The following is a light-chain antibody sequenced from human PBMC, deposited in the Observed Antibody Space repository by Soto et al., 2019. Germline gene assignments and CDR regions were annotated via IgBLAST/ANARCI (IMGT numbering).Light chain of an antibody. V-gene: IGKV3-20*01. CDR1: QSVSSSY. CDR3: QQYGSSLTWT. CDR2: GAS. J-gene: IGKJ1*01. Sequence: EVVLTQSPGTLSLSPGERATLSCRASQSVSSSYLAWYQQKPGQAPRLLIYGASSSATGIPDRFSGSGSGTDFTLTISRQEPEDFAVYYCQQYGSSLTWTFGQGTKVEIK.